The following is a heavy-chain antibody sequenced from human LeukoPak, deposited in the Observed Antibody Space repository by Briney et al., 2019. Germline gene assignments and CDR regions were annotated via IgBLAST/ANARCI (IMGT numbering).Heavy chain of an antibody. V-gene: IGHV3-7*01. D-gene: IGHD6-13*01. CDR3: ARDPGVPAAAGTGLLYYFDY. J-gene: IGHJ4*02. Sequence: GGSLRLSCAASGFTFSTYWMSWVRQAPGKGLEWVANIKEVGGEKYYVDSVKGRFTISRDNAKNSLYLQMNSLRVEDTAVYYCARDPGVPAAAGTGLLYYFDYWGQGTLVTLSS. CDR2: IKEVGGEK. CDR1: GFTFSTYW.